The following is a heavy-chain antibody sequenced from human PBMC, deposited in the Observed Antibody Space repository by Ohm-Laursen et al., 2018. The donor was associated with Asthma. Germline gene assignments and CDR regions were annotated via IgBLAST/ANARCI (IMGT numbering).Heavy chain of an antibody. J-gene: IGHJ4*02. CDR1: GFSLSTSGVG. D-gene: IGHD2-15*01. Sequence: TQTLTLTWTFSGFSLSTSGVGVGWIRQPPGKALDWLAVNFLDDDKRYNPSLKTRLTITKDITKNQVVLSMTNMDPVDTATYYCAHHSCSGGSCYSAFDFWGQGTLVTVSS. CDR3: AHHSCSGGSCYSAFDF. V-gene: IGHV2-5*02. CDR2: NFLDDDK.